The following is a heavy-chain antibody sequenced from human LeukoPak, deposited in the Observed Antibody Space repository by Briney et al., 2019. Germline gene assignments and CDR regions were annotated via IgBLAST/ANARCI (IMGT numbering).Heavy chain of an antibody. Sequence: SQTQSLTCTVSGGSISSGGYSWSWIRQHPGKGLEWIGYIYYSGSTYYNPSLKSRVTISVDTSKNQFSLKLSSVTAADTAVYYCARGPNYYDSSGYYYFDYWGQGTLVTVSS. CDR3: ARGPNYYDSSGYYYFDY. D-gene: IGHD3-22*01. J-gene: IGHJ4*02. CDR1: GGSISSGGYS. CDR2: IYYSGST. V-gene: IGHV4-31*03.